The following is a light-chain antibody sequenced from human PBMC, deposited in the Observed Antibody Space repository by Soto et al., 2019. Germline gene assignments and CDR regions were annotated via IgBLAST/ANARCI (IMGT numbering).Light chain of an antibody. CDR1: QSVSSY. J-gene: IGKJ1*01. Sequence: EIVLTQSPATLSLSPGERATLSCRASQSVSSYLAWYQQKPGQAPRLLIYDASNRATGIPARFSGSGSGTDFTLTISSLEPEDFAVYFCQHRYNWGTFGQGTKVEIK. CDR2: DAS. V-gene: IGKV3-11*01. CDR3: QHRYNWGT.